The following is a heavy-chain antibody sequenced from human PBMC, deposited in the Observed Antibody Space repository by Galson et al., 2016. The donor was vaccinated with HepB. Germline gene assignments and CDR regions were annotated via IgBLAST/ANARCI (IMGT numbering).Heavy chain of an antibody. J-gene: IGHJ4*02. CDR3: ARDAFYDTSGLVWHFDY. CDR1: GFTFSSLG. CDR2: IWYDGSNK. V-gene: IGHV3-33*01. Sequence: SLRLSCAASGFTFSSLGMHWVRQAPGKGLEWVAVIWYDGSNKYYADSVKGRFTISRDNSKNTLYLQMNSLRGEDTAVYYCARDAFYDTSGLVWHFDYWGQGTLVTVSS. D-gene: IGHD3-22*01.